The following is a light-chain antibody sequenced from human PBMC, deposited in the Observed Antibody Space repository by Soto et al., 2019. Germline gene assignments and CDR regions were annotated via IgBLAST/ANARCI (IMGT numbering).Light chain of an antibody. CDR3: QQYGSSPRT. V-gene: IGKV3-20*01. J-gene: IGKJ1*01. Sequence: EIVLTQSPGTLSLSPGQSGQRSCRASQSVRSDYLAWYQQKPGKAPRLHIYGASTRATGIPDRFTGSGSGTDFTLTISRLEPEDFAVYYCQQYGSSPRTFGQGTKVDIK. CDR1: QSVRSDY. CDR2: GAS.